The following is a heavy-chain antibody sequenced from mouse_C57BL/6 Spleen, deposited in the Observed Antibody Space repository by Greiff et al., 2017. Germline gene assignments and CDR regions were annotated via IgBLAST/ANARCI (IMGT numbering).Heavy chain of an antibody. CDR1: GYTFTSYD. V-gene: IGHV1-85*01. CDR2: IYPRDGST. D-gene: IGHD2-1*01. J-gene: IGHJ3*01. CDR3: ARGGNYAWFAY. Sequence: VKLQESGPELVKPWASVKLSCKASGYTFTSYDINWVKQRPGQGLEWIGWIYPRDGSTKYNEKFKGKATLTVDTSSSTAYMELHSLTSEDSAVYFCARGGNYAWFAYWGQGTLVTVSA.